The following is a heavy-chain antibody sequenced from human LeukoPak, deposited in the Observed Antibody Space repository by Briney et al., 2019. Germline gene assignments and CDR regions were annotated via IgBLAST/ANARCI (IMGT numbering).Heavy chain of an antibody. D-gene: IGHD2-2*01. CDR3: ARGYCSSTSCYEGYFQH. J-gene: IGHJ1*01. CDR2: IYYSGST. V-gene: IGHV4-31*03. CDR1: GGSISSGGYY. Sequence: SQTLSLTCTVSGGSISSGGYYWSWIRQHPGKGLEWLGYIYYSGSTYYNPSLKSRVTISVDTSKNQFSLKLSSVTAADTAVYYCARGYCSSTSCYEGYFQHWGQGTLVTVSS.